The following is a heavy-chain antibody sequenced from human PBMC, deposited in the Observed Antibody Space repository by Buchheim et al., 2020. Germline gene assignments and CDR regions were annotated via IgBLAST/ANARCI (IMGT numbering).Heavy chain of an antibody. CDR3: AKMGDIVVVPAAMMEYYFGY. D-gene: IGHD2-2*01. Sequence: QVQLAESGGGVVQPGRSLRLSCAASGFTFSSYGMHWVRQAPGKGLEWVAFIRYDGSNKYYADSVKGRFTISRDNSKNTLYLQMNSLRAEDTAVYYCAKMGDIVVVPAAMMEYYFGYWGQGTL. CDR1: GFTFSSYG. J-gene: IGHJ4*02. V-gene: IGHV3-30*02. CDR2: IRYDGSNK.